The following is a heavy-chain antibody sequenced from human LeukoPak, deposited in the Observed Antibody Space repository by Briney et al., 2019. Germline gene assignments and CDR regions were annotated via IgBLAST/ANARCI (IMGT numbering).Heavy chain of an antibody. V-gene: IGHV1-18*01. D-gene: IGHD3-10*01. Sequence: ASVKVSCKASGYTFTSYGISWVRQAPGQGLEWMGWISAYNGNTNYAQKLQGRVTMTTDTSTSTAYMELRSLRSDDTAVYYCARHGYGSGSYSNPGYWGQGTLVTVSS. CDR2: ISAYNGNT. CDR1: GYTFTSYG. J-gene: IGHJ4*02. CDR3: ARHGYGSGSYSNPGY.